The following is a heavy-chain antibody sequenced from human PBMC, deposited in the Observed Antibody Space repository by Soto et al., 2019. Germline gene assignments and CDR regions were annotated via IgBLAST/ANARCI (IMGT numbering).Heavy chain of an antibody. CDR2: IYPDDSDT. D-gene: IGHD2-8*02. CDR1: GYSFSNFW. Sequence: GESLKISCQASGYSFSNFWIAWVRQMPGEGLEWLGIIYPDDSDTRYSPSFLGQVTISADKSIKTTYLQWSSLKASDTAIYFCTSSVLVTSTMNYFDLWGQGTLVTVSS. V-gene: IGHV5-51*01. J-gene: IGHJ4*02. CDR3: TSSVLVTSTMNYFDL.